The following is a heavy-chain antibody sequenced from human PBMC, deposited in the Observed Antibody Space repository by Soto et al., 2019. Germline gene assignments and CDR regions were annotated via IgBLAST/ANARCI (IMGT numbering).Heavy chain of an antibody. CDR2: ISSDGTTT. Sequence: EVQLVESGGGLVQPGKALRLSCAASGFTFSKYWMHWVRQAPGKGPVWVSYISSDGTTTDYADSVKGRFTISRDNAKNTLYLQMDRLRVEDTAVYYCAIQDCTNDVCLEAAVTVGGALEYWGQGAQVNVSS. J-gene: IGHJ4*02. D-gene: IGHD2-8*01. CDR3: AIQDCTNDVCLEAAVTVGGALEY. V-gene: IGHV3-74*01. CDR1: GFTFSKYW.